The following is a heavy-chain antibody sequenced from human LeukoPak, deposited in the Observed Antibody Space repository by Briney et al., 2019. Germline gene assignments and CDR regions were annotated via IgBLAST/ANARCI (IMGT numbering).Heavy chain of an antibody. CDR2: IYYSGST. CDR3: ARETTYYYDSSGHGLDY. D-gene: IGHD3-22*01. CDR1: GGSISSYY. J-gene: IGHJ4*02. V-gene: IGHV4-59*01. Sequence: SETLSLTCTVSGGSISSYYWSWIRQPPGKGLEWIGYIYYSGSTNYNPPLKSRVTISVDTSKNQFSLKLSSVTAADTAVYYCARETTYYYDSSGHGLDYWGQGTLVTVSS.